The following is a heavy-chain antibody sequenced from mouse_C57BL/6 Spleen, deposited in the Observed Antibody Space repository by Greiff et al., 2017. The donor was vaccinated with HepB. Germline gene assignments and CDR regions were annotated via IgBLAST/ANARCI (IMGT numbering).Heavy chain of an antibody. CDR1: GFTFSDYY. Sequence: EVKLVESGGGLVQPGGSLKLSCAASGFTFSDYYMYWVRQTPEKRLEWVAYISNGGGSTYYPDTVKGRFTISRDNAKNTLYLQMSRLKSEDTAMYYCARNSNPWYFDVWGTGTTVTVSS. D-gene: IGHD2-5*01. V-gene: IGHV5-12*01. CDR3: ARNSNPWYFDV. CDR2: ISNGGGST. J-gene: IGHJ1*03.